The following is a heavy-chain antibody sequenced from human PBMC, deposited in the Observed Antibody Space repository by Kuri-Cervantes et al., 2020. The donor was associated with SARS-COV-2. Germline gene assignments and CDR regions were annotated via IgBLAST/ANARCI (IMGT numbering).Heavy chain of an antibody. CDR3: ARDRIAAAGDYYYYMDV. Sequence: GGSLRLSCAASGFTFSSYGMHWVRQAPGKGLEWVAFIRYDGSNKYYADSVKGRFTISRENAKNSLYLQMNSLRAGDTAVYYCARDRIAAAGDYYYYMDVWGKGTTVTVSS. CDR1: GFTFSSYG. D-gene: IGHD6-13*01. CDR2: IRYDGSNK. J-gene: IGHJ6*03. V-gene: IGHV3-30*02.